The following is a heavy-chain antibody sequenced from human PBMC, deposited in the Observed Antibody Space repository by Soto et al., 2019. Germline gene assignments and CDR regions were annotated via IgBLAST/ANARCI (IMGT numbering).Heavy chain of an antibody. CDR2: ISSSGSTI. V-gene: IGHV3-11*01. CDR1: GFTFSDYY. J-gene: IGHJ6*02. Sequence: GGSLRLSCAASGFTFSDYYMSWIRQAPGKGLEWVSYISSSGSTIYYADSVKGRFTISRDNAKNSLYLEMNSLRAEDTAVYYCARVPGLSGRATYGMDVWGQGTTVTVSS. D-gene: IGHD3-9*01. CDR3: ARVPGLSGRATYGMDV.